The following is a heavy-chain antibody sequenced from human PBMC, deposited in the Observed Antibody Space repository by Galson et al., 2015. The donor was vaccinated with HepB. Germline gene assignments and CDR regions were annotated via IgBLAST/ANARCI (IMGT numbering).Heavy chain of an antibody. CDR2: ISNEGNSK. CDR3: AKEGFSSGFAGGFDM. V-gene: IGHV3-30-3*01. Sequence: SLRLSCAVSGFTLRSFPMHWVRQAPGKGLEWVAVISNEGNSKMCVDSLKDRFTISRDNSRNTLYLQMNSLRLEDTAVYYCAKEGFSSGFAGGFDMWGQGTLVTVSS. D-gene: IGHD6-19*01. CDR1: GFTLRSFP. J-gene: IGHJ3*02.